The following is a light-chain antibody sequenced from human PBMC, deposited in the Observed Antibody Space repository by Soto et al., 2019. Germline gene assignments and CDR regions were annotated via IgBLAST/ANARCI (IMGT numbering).Light chain of an antibody. CDR2: LGS. CDR3: MQALQTPPA. V-gene: IGKV2-28*01. CDR1: QSLLHSNGYNY. J-gene: IGKJ5*01. Sequence: IVMTQSPFSLPVTPGEPASISCRSSQSLLHSNGYNYLDWYLQKPGQSPHLLIYLGSNRASGVPDRFSGSGSGTDFTLRISRVEAEDVGVYYCMQALQTPPAFGQGTRLEIK.